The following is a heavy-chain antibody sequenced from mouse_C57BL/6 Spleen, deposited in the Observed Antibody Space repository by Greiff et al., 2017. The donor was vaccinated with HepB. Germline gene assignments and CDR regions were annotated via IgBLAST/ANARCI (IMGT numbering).Heavy chain of an antibody. Sequence: QVQLKQPGAELVKPGASVKLSCKASGYTFTSYWMQWVKQRPGQGLEWIGEIDPSDSYTNYNQKFKGKATLTVDTSSSTAYMQLSSLTSEDSAVYYCARPITTVVAYYFDYWGQGTTLTVSS. CDR1: GYTFTSYW. V-gene: IGHV1-50*01. CDR3: ARPITTVVAYYFDY. CDR2: IDPSDSYT. D-gene: IGHD1-1*01. J-gene: IGHJ2*01.